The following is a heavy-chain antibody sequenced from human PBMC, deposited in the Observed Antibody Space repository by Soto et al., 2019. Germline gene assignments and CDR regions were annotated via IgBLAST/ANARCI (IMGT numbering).Heavy chain of an antibody. CDR1: GFTFSSYA. J-gene: IGHJ4*02. CDR3: AKTDYYYDSSGYYFDY. V-gene: IGHV3-23*01. CDR2: ISGSGGST. D-gene: IGHD3-22*01. Sequence: VQLLESGGGLVQPGGSLRLSCAASGFTFSSYAMSWVRQAPGKGLEWVSAISGSGGSTYYADSVKGRFTISRDNSKNTLYLQMNSLRAEDTAVYYCAKTDYYYDSSGYYFDYWGQGTLVTVSS.